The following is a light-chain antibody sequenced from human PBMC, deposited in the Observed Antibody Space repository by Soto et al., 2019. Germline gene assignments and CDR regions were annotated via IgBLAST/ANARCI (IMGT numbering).Light chain of an antibody. CDR2: NSS. CDR1: QSVRNNY. J-gene: IGKJ1*01. CDR3: QQYRDLPQT. Sequence: EIVLTQSPGTLSLSPGERATLSCRASQSVRNNYLAWYQQKPGQAPRLLIYNSSTRVTGIPDRFSGRGSGTDFTLTISRLEPEDFALYYCQQYRDLPQTFGQGTKVEMK. V-gene: IGKV3-20*01.